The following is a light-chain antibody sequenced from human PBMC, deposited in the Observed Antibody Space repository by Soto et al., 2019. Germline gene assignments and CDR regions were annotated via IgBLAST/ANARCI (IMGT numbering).Light chain of an antibody. CDR3: QQYHSNYT. CDR1: QSISKW. CDR2: DAF. J-gene: IGKJ2*01. V-gene: IGKV1-5*01. Sequence: DIQMTQSPSTLSASVGDRVTITCRASQSISKWLAWYQQKPGKAPKFLMYDAFTLESGVPSRFSGSGSGTEFTLTISSLQPDDFATYYCQQYHSNYTFGQGTKLEIK.